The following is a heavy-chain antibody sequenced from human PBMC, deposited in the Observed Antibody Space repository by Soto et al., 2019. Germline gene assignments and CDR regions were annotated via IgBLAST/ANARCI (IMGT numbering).Heavy chain of an antibody. V-gene: IGHV3-33*01. CDR2: IWYDGSNK. J-gene: IGHJ4*01. D-gene: IGHD6-19*01. CDR1: GFTFSSYG. CDR3: ARGAYGPGYGSGWYFDY. Sequence: QVQLVESGGGVVQPGRSLRLSCAASGFTFSSYGMHWVRQAPGKGLEWVAVIWYDGSNKYYADAVKGRFTISRDNSKNTLYLQMNSLRAEDTAVYYCARGAYGPGYGSGWYFDYWGHGTLVTVSS.